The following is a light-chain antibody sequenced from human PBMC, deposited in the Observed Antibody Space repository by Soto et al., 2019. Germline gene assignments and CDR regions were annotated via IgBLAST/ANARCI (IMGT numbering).Light chain of an antibody. Sequence: EIVLTQSPGTLSLSPGERATLSCRASQSVSNYLAWYQQKPGQAPRLLIYGASRRAIVIPVRFCGSGSGTEFTLTISRVEPEDFAVYYCQQYRRSPQTFGQGTNVEIK. V-gene: IGKV3-20*01. CDR1: QSVSNY. CDR3: QQYRRSPQT. CDR2: GAS. J-gene: IGKJ1*01.